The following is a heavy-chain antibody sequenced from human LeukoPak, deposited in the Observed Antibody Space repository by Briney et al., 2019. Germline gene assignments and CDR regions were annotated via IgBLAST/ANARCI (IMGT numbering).Heavy chain of an antibody. D-gene: IGHD1-26*01. CDR1: GFTFSSYG. Sequence: GGSLRLSWAASGFTFSSYGMSWVRQAPGKGLEWVSAISGSGGSTYYADSVKGRFTISRDNSKNTLYLQMNSLRAEDTAVYYCAKDSPHGYSGYWGQGTLVTVSS. J-gene: IGHJ4*02. CDR3: AKDSPHGYSGY. V-gene: IGHV3-23*01. CDR2: ISGSGGST.